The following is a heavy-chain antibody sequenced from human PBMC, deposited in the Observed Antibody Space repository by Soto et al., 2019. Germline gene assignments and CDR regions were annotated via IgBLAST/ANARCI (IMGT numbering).Heavy chain of an antibody. CDR3: ARDVVGSRWYFDV. J-gene: IGHJ2*01. V-gene: IGHV6-1*01. Sequence: PSQTLSLTCAISGDSVSSKSSTWNWIRLSPSRGLEWLGRTYYRSKWYNDSAVSVKSRITINPDTSKNQFSPDLKSVIPEDTAVYYCARDVVGSRWYFDVWGRGILVTVSS. D-gene: IGHD2-21*01. CDR2: TYYRSKWYN. CDR1: GDSVSSKSST.